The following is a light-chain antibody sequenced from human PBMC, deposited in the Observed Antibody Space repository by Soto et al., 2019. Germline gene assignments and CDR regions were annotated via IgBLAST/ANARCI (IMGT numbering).Light chain of an antibody. V-gene: IGLV1-47*01. J-gene: IGLJ2*01. CDR3: TATDDRLTGPV. CDR2: RNN. Sequence: QSVLTQPPSASGTPGQGVTISCSGSTSNIGSNYVYWYQQLPGTAPKLLIYRNNQRPSGVPDRFSGSKSGTSASLAISGLRSEDEADYYCTATDDRLTGPVFGGGTK. CDR1: TSNIGSNY.